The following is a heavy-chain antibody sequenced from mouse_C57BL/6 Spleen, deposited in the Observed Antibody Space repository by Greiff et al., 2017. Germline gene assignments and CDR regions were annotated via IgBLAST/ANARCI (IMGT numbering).Heavy chain of an antibody. V-gene: IGHV6-3*01. CDR3: TGDYDEDFDD. J-gene: IGHJ2*01. D-gene: IGHD2-4*01. CDR2: IRLKSDNYAT. CDR1: GFTFSNYW. Sequence: EVKVEESGGGLVQPGGSMKLSCVASGFTFSNYWMNWVRQSPGKGLEWVAQIRLKSDNYATHYAESVKGRFTISRDDSKSSVYLQMNNLRAEDTGIYCCTGDYDEDFDDWGQGTTLTVSS.